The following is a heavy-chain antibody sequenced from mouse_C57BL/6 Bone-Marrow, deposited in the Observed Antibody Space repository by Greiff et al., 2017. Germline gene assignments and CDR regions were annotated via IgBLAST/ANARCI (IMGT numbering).Heavy chain of an antibody. D-gene: IGHD2-2*01. CDR3: ARGLWLRRDFDY. CDR2: INPNNGGT. CDR1: GYTFTDYN. V-gene: IGHV1-22*01. Sequence: VQLQQSGPELVKPGASVKMSCKASGYTFTDYNMHWVKQSHGKSLEWIGYINPNNGGTSYNQKFKGKATLTVNKSSSTAYMELRSLTSEDSAVYYCARGLWLRRDFDYWGQGTTLTVSS. J-gene: IGHJ2*01.